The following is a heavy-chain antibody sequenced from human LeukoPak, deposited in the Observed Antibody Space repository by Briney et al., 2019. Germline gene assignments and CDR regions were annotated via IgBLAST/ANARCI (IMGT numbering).Heavy chain of an antibody. J-gene: IGHJ4*02. V-gene: IGHV3-23*01. CDR3: AKDNIVVVVAAVFDY. CDR2: ISGSGGST. D-gene: IGHD2-15*01. Sequence: GGSLRLSCAASGFTFSSYAMSWVRQAPGKGLEWVSAISGSGGSTYYADSVKGRFTISRDNFKNTLYLQMNSLRAEDTAVYYCAKDNIVVVVAAVFDYWGQGTLVTVSS. CDR1: GFTFSSYA.